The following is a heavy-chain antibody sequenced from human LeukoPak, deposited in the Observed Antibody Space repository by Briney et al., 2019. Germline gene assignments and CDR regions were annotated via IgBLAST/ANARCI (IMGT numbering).Heavy chain of an antibody. CDR2: INPNSGGT. Sequence: GASVKVSCKASGDTFSNHGVTWVRQAPGQGLEWMGWINPNSGGTNYAQKFQGRVTMTRDTSISTAYMELSRLRSDDTAVYYCARARDNWNFPGLDYWGQGTLVTVSS. J-gene: IGHJ4*02. V-gene: IGHV1-2*02. CDR1: GDTFSNHG. D-gene: IGHD1-7*01. CDR3: ARARDNWNFPGLDY.